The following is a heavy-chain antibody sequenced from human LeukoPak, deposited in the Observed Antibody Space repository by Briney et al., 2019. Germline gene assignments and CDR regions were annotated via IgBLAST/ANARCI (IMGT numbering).Heavy chain of an antibody. CDR1: GHTFTNYG. CDR3: ARDPESSGWYGGYYFDY. V-gene: IGHV1-18*04. D-gene: IGHD6-19*01. J-gene: IGHJ4*02. CDR2: ISAYNVNT. Sequence: ASVKVSCTASGHTFTNYGISWVRQAPGQGLEWRGWISAYNVNTNYARKLQGRVTMTTDPSTSTAYMELRSLRSDDTAVYYCARDPESSGWYGGYYFDYWGQGTLVTVSS.